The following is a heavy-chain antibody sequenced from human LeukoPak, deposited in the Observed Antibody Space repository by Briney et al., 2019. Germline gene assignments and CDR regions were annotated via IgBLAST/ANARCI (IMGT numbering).Heavy chain of an antibody. J-gene: IGHJ4*02. CDR2: IYSGGST. Sequence: QSGGSLRLSCAASGFTVSSNYMSWVRQAPGKGLEWVSVIYSGGSTYYADSVKGRFTISRDNFKNTLYLQMNSLRAEDTAVYYCARVGTAMVLDYWGQGTLVTVSS. CDR1: GFTVSSNY. D-gene: IGHD5-18*01. V-gene: IGHV3-53*01. CDR3: ARVGTAMVLDY.